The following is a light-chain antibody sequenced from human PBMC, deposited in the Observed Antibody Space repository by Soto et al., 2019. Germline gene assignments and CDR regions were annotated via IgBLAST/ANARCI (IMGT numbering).Light chain of an antibody. CDR1: QGISSY. V-gene: IGKV1-8*01. J-gene: IGKJ1*01. Sequence: IRMTQSPSSFSASTGDRVTITCRASQGISSYLAWYQQKPGKAPKLLIYAASTLQSGVPSRFSGSGSGTDFTLTISCLQSEDFATYYCQQYYSYPLTFGQGTKV. CDR3: QQYYSYPLT. CDR2: AAS.